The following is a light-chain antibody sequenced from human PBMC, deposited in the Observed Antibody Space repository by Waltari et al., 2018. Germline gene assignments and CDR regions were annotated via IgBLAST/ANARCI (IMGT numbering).Light chain of an antibody. CDR2: DAS. CDR1: QSVSSY. CDR3: QQRSNWLLFT. J-gene: IGKJ3*01. V-gene: IGKV3-11*01. Sequence: EIVLTQSPAPLSLSPGDRATLSCRASQSVSSYLAWYQQKPGQAPRLLIYDASNRATGIPARFSGSGSGTDFTLTISSLEPEDFAVYYCQQRSNWLLFTFGPGTKVDIK.